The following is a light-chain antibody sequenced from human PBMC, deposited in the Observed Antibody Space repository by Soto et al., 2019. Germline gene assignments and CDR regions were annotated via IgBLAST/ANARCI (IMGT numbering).Light chain of an antibody. CDR2: EVS. V-gene: IGLV2-14*01. CDR3: SSYTTGSTLYV. J-gene: IGLJ1*01. CDR1: SNDIGAYKY. Sequence: QSVLTQPASVSGSPGQSITISCTGSSNDIGAYKYVSWYQQYPGKAPKLIIFEVSNRPSGVSNRFSGSKSGNTASRTIAGLQAEDEADYHCSSYTTGSTLYVFGGGTKVTVL.